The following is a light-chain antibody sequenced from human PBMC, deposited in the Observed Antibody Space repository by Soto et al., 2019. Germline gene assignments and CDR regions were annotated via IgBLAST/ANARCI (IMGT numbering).Light chain of an antibody. CDR2: RTS. CDR1: QSISSN. J-gene: IGKJ1*01. V-gene: IGKV3-15*01. CDR3: QQYNNWPSWT. Sequence: EIVMTQSPATLSVSPGERATLSCRASQSISSNLAWYQQKPGQAPRLLMFRTSSRATGFPARFSGSGSGTEFTLTISSLQSEDFAVYYCQQYNNWPSWTFGQGTKVDIK.